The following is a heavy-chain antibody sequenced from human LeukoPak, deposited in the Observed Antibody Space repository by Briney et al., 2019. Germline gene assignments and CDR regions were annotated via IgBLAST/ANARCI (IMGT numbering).Heavy chain of an antibody. CDR1: GYSFSTYW. Sequence: LGESLKISCKGSGYSFSTYWIGWVRQMPGKGLEWMGVIYPGDSDTRYSPSFQGQVTISADKSISTAYLQWSSLKASGTAMYYCARPPTSREDCWGQGTLVTVSS. J-gene: IGHJ4*02. V-gene: IGHV5-51*01. CDR2: IYPGDSDT. D-gene: IGHD1-26*01. CDR3: ARPPTSREDC.